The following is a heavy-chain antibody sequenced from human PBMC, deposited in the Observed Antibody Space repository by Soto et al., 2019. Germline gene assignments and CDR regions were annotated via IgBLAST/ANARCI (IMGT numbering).Heavy chain of an antibody. CDR3: ARELDIVVVPAALTYYYGMDV. CDR1: GGSISSYY. D-gene: IGHD2-2*01. Sequence: SETLSLTRTVSGGSISSYYWSWIRQPAGKGLEWIGRIYTSGSTNYNPSLKSRVTMSVDTSKNQFSLKLSSVTAADTAVYYCARELDIVVVPAALTYYYGMDVWGQGTTVTVSS. V-gene: IGHV4-4*07. J-gene: IGHJ6*02. CDR2: IYTSGST.